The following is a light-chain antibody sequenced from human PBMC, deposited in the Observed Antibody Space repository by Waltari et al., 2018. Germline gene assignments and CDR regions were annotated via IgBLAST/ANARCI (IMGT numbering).Light chain of an antibody. CDR3: RQTYSSPPYT. CDR1: QSISNF. V-gene: IGKV1-39*01. CDR2: AAS. J-gene: IGKJ2*01. Sequence: DIQMTQSPSSPSAFVGDRVTITCRASQSISNFLHWYQQKSGKAPKLLIFAASSLQSGVPSRFSGSGSGTEFTLTISGLQVEDFATYYCRQTYSSPPYTFGQGTKLEIK.